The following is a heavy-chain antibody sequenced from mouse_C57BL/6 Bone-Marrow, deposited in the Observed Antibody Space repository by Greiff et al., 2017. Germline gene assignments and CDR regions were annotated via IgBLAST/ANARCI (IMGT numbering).Heavy chain of an antibody. Sequence: EVKVVESGGDLVKPGGSLKLSCAASGFTFGSYGMSWVRQTPDKRLEWVATISSGGSYTYYPDSVKGRFTISRDNAKNTLYLQMSSLKSEDTAMYYCARYYYGSEDYFDYWGQGTTLTVSS. CDR2: ISSGGSYT. D-gene: IGHD1-1*01. CDR3: ARYYYGSEDYFDY. CDR1: GFTFGSYG. J-gene: IGHJ2*01. V-gene: IGHV5-6*01.